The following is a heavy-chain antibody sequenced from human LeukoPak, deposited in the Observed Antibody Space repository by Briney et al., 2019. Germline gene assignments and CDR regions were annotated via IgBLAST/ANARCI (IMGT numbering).Heavy chain of an antibody. J-gene: IGHJ6*03. CDR2: TYYRSKWYN. CDR1: GDSVSSNSAA. D-gene: IGHD3-22*01. Sequence: SQTLSLTCAISGDSVSSNSAAWNWIRQSPSRGLEWLGRTYYRSKWYNDYAVSVKSRITINPDTSKNQFSLQLNSVTPEDTAVCYCARGIYYDSSGYRGYYYYYYYMDVWGKGTTVTVSS. CDR3: ARGIYYDSSGYRGYYYYYYYMDV. V-gene: IGHV6-1*01.